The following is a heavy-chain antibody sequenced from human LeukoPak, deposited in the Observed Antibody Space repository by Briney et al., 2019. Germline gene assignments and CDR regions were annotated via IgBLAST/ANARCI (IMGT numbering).Heavy chain of an antibody. CDR1: GGSFSGYY. V-gene: IGHV4-34*01. D-gene: IGHD3-10*01. J-gene: IGHJ4*02. Sequence: PSETLSLTCVVSGGSFSGYYWSWIRQPPGKGPEWIGEINHSGSTNYNPSLKSRVTISVDTSKNQFSLKLSSVTAADTAVYYCARRAWFAKPIDYWGQGTLVTVSS. CDR2: INHSGST. CDR3: ARRAWFAKPIDY.